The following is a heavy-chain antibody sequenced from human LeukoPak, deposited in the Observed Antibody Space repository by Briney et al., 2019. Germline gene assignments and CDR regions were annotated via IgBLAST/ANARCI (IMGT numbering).Heavy chain of an antibody. CDR2: ISSSSSYI. Sequence: GGSLRLSCAASGFTFSSYAMSWVRQAPGKGLEWVSSISSSSSYIYYADSVKGRFTISRDNAKNSLYLQMNSLRAEDTAVYYCARAGGGDGYSYGSFDYWGQGTLVTVSP. CDR3: ARAGGGDGYSYGSFDY. J-gene: IGHJ4*02. V-gene: IGHV3-21*01. D-gene: IGHD5-18*01. CDR1: GFTFSSYA.